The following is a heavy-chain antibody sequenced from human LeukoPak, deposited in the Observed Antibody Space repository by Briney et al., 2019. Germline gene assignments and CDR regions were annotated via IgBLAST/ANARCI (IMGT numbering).Heavy chain of an antibody. D-gene: IGHD1-26*01. Sequence: PGGSLRLSCAASGFTFSSYAMSWVRQAPGKGLEWVSAISGSGGSTYYADSVKGRFTISRDNSKNTLYLQMNSLRAEDTAVYYCAKGARERRSGYYYYYMDVWGKGATVTIPS. J-gene: IGHJ6*03. CDR3: AKGARERRSGYYYYYMDV. CDR1: GFTFSSYA. V-gene: IGHV3-23*01. CDR2: ISGSGGST.